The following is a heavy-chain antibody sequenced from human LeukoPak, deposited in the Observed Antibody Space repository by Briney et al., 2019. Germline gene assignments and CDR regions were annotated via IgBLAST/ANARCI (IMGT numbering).Heavy chain of an antibody. CDR3: VRQGLQSGTYPAY. CDR1: GYTFNNYW. Sequence: GESLKISCKASGYTFNNYWIGWVRQMPGRGLEWMGMLYPDGSATTYHPSFEGRVTISADRSVTTAYLEWNSLKASDTALYYCVRQGLQSGTYPAYWGPGTLVTVSS. CDR2: LYPDGSAT. V-gene: IGHV5-51*01. J-gene: IGHJ4*02. D-gene: IGHD1-26*01.